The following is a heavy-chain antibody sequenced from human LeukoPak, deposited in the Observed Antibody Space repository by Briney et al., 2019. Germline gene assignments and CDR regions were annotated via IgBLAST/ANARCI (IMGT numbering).Heavy chain of an antibody. CDR1: GFTFSSYI. CDR2: ISSSSSYI. D-gene: IGHD2-15*01. CDR3: ARDPHCSGGSCYSGWFDP. J-gene: IGHJ5*02. Sequence: GGPLRLSCAASGFTFSSYIMNWVRQAPGKGLEWVSSISSSSSYIYYADSVKGRFTISRDNAKNSLYLQMNSLRAEDTAVYYCARDPHCSGGSCYSGWFDPWGQGTLVTVSS. V-gene: IGHV3-21*01.